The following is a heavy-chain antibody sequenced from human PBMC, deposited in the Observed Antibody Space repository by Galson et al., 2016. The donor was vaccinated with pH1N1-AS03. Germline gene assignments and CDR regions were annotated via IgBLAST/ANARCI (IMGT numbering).Heavy chain of an antibody. CDR1: GGSISSFY. V-gene: IGHV4-59*01. Sequence: TLSLTCPVSGGSISSFYWTWFRQPPGKGLVSFGDIYNTGSTNYNPALRNPVTISLDTCKGHFSLNLSSLPAADTGVYYCARDKHTVTVEEMYYGMYVWGQGTTVTVSS. D-gene: IGHD4-17*01. J-gene: IGHJ6*02. CDR3: ARDKHTVTVEEMYYGMYV. CDR2: IYNTGST.